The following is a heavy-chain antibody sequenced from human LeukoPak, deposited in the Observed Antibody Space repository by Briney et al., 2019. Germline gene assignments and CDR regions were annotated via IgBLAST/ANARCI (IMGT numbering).Heavy chain of an antibody. CDR3: ARLMSSSWYFDY. V-gene: IGHV4-59*08. D-gene: IGHD6-13*01. Sequence: SETLSLTCTVSGGSISSYYWSWIRQPPGKGLEWIGYIYYSGSTNYNPSLKSRVTISVDTSKNQFSLKLSSVTAADTAVYYCARLMSSSWYFDYWGQGTLVTVSS. CDR1: GGSISSYY. CDR2: IYYSGST. J-gene: IGHJ4*02.